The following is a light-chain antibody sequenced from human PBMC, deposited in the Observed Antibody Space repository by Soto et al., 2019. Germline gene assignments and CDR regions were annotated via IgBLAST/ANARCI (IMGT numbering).Light chain of an antibody. J-gene: IGLJ2*01. Sequence: QSALTQPASVSGSPGQSITISCTGTSSDIGNYNLVSWYQQHPGTAPRLLIYEAAKRPPGVSSRCSGSKSGNTASLTISGLQTEDEADYYCCSYAGTNTVLFGGGTKLTVL. V-gene: IGLV2-23*01. CDR1: SSDIGNYNL. CDR2: EAA. CDR3: CSYAGTNTVL.